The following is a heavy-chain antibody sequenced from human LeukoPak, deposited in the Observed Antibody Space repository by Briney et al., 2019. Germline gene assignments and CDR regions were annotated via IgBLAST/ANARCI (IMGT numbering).Heavy chain of an antibody. CDR3: ARVGGVYPLYYFAY. V-gene: IGHV1-2*06. CDR1: GYTFTGYY. CDR2: INPNSGDT. Sequence: GASVKVACKTSGYTFTGYYMHRVRQAPGQGLGWMGRINPNSGDTSYAQKFQGRVTMTRDTSISTAYMELSRLRPDDTAVYYCARVGGVYPLYYFAYWGQGTLVTVSS. D-gene: IGHD5/OR15-5a*01. J-gene: IGHJ4*02.